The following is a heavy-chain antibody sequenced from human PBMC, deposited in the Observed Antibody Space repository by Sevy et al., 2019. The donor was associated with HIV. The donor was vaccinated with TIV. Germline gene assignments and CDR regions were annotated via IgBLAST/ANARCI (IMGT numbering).Heavy chain of an antibody. V-gene: IGHV3-48*02. CDR1: EFTFSSYN. CDR2: ISTSRSDI. D-gene: IGHD3-22*01. J-gene: IGHJ4*01. Sequence: GGSLRLSCATSEFTFSSYNMNWVRQAPGKGLEWLAYISTSRSDIYYAGSLKGRFTISRDNAKNSLYLQMNSLRDEDTAVYYCAREADYYDGSGYQYDYWGHGTLVTVSS. CDR3: AREADYYDGSGYQYDY.